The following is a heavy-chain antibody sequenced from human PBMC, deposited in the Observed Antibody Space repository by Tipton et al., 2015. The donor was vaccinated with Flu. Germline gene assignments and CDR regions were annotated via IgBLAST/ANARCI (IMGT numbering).Heavy chain of an antibody. V-gene: IGHV4-4*07. D-gene: IGHD3-10*01. CDR1: GGSLSSYY. CDR2: IYTSGST. J-gene: IGHJ4*02. CDR3: ARGSGSGTFLIFDY. Sequence: LRLSCTVSGGSLSSYYWGWIRQPAGKGLEWIGRIYTSGSTNYNSSLKSRVTMSVDPSKNRFSLRLNSVTAADTAVYHCARGSGSGTFLIFDYWGQGTLVTVSS.